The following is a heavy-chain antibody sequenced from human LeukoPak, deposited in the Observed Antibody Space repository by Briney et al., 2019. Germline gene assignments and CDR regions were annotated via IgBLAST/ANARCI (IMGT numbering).Heavy chain of an antibody. CDR2: IFDTGST. J-gene: IGHJ3*01. CDR1: GGSFSSLF. CDR3: ARTNAFDF. Sequence: SETLSLTCTVSGGSFSSLFWSWIRQPPGKGLEWIGYIFDTGSTSYNPSLKGRVTISLDTSKNQFSLKVSSVTTADTAVYYCARTNAFDFWGQGTLVTVAS. V-gene: IGHV4-59*11.